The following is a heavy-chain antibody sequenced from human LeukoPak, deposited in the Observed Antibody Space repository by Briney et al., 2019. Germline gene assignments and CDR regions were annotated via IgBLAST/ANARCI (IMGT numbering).Heavy chain of an antibody. CDR1: GGSISRYY. CDR2: IYYTGRA. J-gene: IGHJ4*02. Sequence: KPSETLSLTCTVSGGSISRYYWSWIRQPPRTGLEWIGYIYYTGRADYNPSLKSRVSMSVDTSKNQFSLRVNSMTAADTAVYYCARGDFWSGAPTDWGKGTLVTVSS. D-gene: IGHD3-3*01. CDR3: ARGDFWSGAPTD. V-gene: IGHV4-59*01.